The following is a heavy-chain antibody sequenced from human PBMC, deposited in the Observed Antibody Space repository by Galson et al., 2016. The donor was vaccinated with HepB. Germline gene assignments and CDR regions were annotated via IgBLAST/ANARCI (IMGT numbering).Heavy chain of an antibody. V-gene: IGHV3-15*01. CDR3: TTPPDYYDSSGRAPVGDS. J-gene: IGHJ4*02. Sequence: SLRLSCAASGFTLSNAWASWVRQAPGKGLEWVGRIKSKADGGTTDYAAPVKGRFSISRDDSKNTLYLQMNSLKTEDTAVYYCTTPPDYYDSSGRAPVGDSWGQGTLVTVSS. CDR1: GFTLSNAW. CDR2: IKSKADGGTT. D-gene: IGHD3-22*01.